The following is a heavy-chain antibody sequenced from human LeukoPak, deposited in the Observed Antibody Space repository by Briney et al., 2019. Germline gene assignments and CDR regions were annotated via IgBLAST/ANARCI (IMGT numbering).Heavy chain of an antibody. CDR3: AREHKSYGDSPYYFDS. CDR1: SDSISSGDYY. V-gene: IGHV4-30-4*01. CDR2: INRKGGT. D-gene: IGHD4-17*01. J-gene: IGHJ4*02. Sequence: SQTLSLTCTVSSDSISSGDYYWGWLRQPAGTGLEFIGYINRKGGTFYNPPLKTRVSISIDTSKNQFSLKLTSVTAADTAVYFCAREHKSYGDSPYYFDSWGQGTLVTVSS.